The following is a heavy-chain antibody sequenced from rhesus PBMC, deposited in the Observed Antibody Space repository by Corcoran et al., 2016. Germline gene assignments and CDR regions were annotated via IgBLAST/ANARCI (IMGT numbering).Heavy chain of an antibody. CDR2: IYGSRGST. D-gene: IGHD1-44*01. Sequence: QVQLQESGPGVVKPSETLSLTCAVSGGSISSGFDWSWIRPPPGKGLEWIGYIYGSRGSTNYNPSLKNRVTISKDATKNQFSLKLSSVTAADTAVYYCVRDGNIAPFDYWGQGVLVTVSS. V-gene: IGHV4-76*01. CDR3: VRDGNIAPFDY. CDR1: GGSISSGFD. J-gene: IGHJ4*01.